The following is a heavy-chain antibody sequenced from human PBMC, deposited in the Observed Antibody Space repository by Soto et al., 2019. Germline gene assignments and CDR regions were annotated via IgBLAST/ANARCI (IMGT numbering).Heavy chain of an antibody. CDR2: ISSSGDNT. Sequence: EVQLVESGGGLVQPGGSLRLSCSASGFTFGSYAMHWVRQAPGKGLEYVSAISSSGDNTYYPDSVKGRFTISRDNSKNTLYLQMSSLRVEDTAVYYCTRHMSPKIAVAGTWGQGTQVTVSS. CDR3: TRHMSPKIAVAGT. J-gene: IGHJ4*02. V-gene: IGHV3-64D*08. CDR1: GFTFGSYA. D-gene: IGHD6-19*01.